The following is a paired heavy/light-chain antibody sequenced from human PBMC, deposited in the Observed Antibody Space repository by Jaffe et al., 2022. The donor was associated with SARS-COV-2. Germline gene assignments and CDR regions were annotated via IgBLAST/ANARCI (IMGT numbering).Light chain of an antibody. CDR3: QQRSNWPPRLT. CDR1: QSVSSY. Sequence: EIVLTQSPATLSLSPGERATLSCRASQSVSSYLAWYQQKPGQAPRLLIYDASNRATGIPARFSGSGSGTDFTLTISSLEPEDFAVYYCQQRSNWPPRLTFGGGTKVEIK. J-gene: IGKJ4*01. CDR2: DAS. V-gene: IGKV3-11*01.
Heavy chain of an antibody. Sequence: QVQLVESGGGLVKPGGSLRLSCAASGFTFSDYYMSWIRQAPGKGLEWVSYISSSGSTIYYADSVKGRFTISRDNAKNSLYLQMNSLRAEDTAVYYCARDQSGYSSSWYLNYWGQGTLVTVSS. V-gene: IGHV3-11*01. D-gene: IGHD6-13*01. CDR2: ISSSGSTI. J-gene: IGHJ4*02. CDR1: GFTFSDYY. CDR3: ARDQSGYSSSWYLNY.